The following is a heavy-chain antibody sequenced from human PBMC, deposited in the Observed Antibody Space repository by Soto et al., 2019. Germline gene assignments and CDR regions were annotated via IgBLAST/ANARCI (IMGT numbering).Heavy chain of an antibody. V-gene: IGHV3-33*01. Sequence: QVQLVESGGGVVQPGRSLRLSCAASGFTFSSYGMHWVRQAPGKGLEWVAVIWYDGSNKYYADSVKGRFTISRDNSKNTLYLQMNSRRAEDTAVYYCARPTYYYDSSGYYFDYWGQGTLVTVSS. CDR2: IWYDGSNK. CDR1: GFTFSSYG. J-gene: IGHJ4*02. D-gene: IGHD3-22*01. CDR3: ARPTYYYDSSGYYFDY.